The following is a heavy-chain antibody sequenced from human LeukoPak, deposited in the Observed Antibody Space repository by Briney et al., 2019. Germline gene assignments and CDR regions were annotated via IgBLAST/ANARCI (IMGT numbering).Heavy chain of an antibody. CDR1: GYTLTELS. Sequence: ASVKVSCKVSGYTLTELSMHWVRQAPGKGLEWMGGSDPEDGETIYAQKFQGRVAMTEDTSTDTAYMELSSLRSEDTAVYYCATHKWELLPAQRRGYDYWGQGTLVTVSS. CDR3: ATHKWELLPAQRRGYDY. V-gene: IGHV1-24*01. D-gene: IGHD1-26*01. CDR2: SDPEDGET. J-gene: IGHJ4*02.